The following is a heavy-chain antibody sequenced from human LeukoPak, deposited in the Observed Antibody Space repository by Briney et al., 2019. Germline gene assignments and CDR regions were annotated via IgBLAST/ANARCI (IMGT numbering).Heavy chain of an antibody. CDR2: LSGSGGSP. Sequence: QAGGSLRLSCAASGFTFSSYAMSWVRQAPGKGLEWVSSLSGSGGSPNYANSVKGRFTISRDNSKSTLYLQMNSLRAEDTAVYYCANALGGGNTWYYFDCWGQGTLVTVSS. CDR1: GFTFSSYA. J-gene: IGHJ4*02. CDR3: ANALGGGNTWYYFDC. V-gene: IGHV3-23*01. D-gene: IGHD6-13*01.